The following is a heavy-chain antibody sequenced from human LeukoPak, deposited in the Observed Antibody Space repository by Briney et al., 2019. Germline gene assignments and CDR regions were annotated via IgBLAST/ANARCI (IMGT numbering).Heavy chain of an antibody. CDR2: IYHSGST. CDR1: GGSISSSNW. V-gene: IGHV4-4*02. J-gene: IGHJ4*02. D-gene: IGHD1-7*01. CDR3: ARLPELLNDPFDY. Sequence: SGTLSLTCAVSGGSISSSNWWSWVRQPPGKGLEWIGEIYHSGSTNYNPSLKSRVTISVDKSKNQFSLKLTSVTAADTAVYYCARLPELLNDPFDYWGQGTLVTVSS.